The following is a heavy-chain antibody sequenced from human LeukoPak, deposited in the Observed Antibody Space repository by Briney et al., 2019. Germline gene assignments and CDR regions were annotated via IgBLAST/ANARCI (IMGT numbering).Heavy chain of an antibody. V-gene: IGHV3-23*01. CDR2: ISGSGGST. Sequence: PGGSLRLSCAASGFTFSSYAMSWVRQAPGKGLEWVSAISGSGGSTYYADSVKGRFTISRGNSKNTLYLQMNSLRAEDTAVYYCAKASLRFHSSSFDYWGQGTLVTVSS. D-gene: IGHD6-6*01. CDR1: GFTFSSYA. CDR3: AKASLRFHSSSFDY. J-gene: IGHJ4*02.